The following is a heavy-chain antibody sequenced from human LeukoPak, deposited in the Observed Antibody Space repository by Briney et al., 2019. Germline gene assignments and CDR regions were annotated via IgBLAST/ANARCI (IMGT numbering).Heavy chain of an antibody. V-gene: IGHV1-69*04. CDR3: ARGTGGAYYFDY. Sequence: SVKLSCKASGATFSSYAISWVRQSPGQGLEWIGKIIPNFGIANYAQKFQGSVTITADKSTSTAYVELSSLRSEDAAVYYCARGTGGAYYFDYWGQGTLVTVSS. CDR2: IIPNFGIA. CDR1: GATFSSYA. D-gene: IGHD3-16*01. J-gene: IGHJ4*02.